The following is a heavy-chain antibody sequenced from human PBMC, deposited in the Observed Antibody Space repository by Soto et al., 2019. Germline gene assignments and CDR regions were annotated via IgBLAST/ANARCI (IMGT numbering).Heavy chain of an antibody. CDR3: ARFCMYQNYYYYGMDV. V-gene: IGHV3-7*04. Sequence: GGSLRLSCAASGFTFSSYWMSWVRQAPGKGLEWVANIKEDGSEKYYVDSVKGRFTISRDNAKNSLYLQMNSLRAEDTAVYYCARFCMYQNYYYYGMDVWGQGSTVTVSS. J-gene: IGHJ6*02. CDR2: IKEDGSEK. CDR1: GFTFSSYW. D-gene: IGHD2-2*01.